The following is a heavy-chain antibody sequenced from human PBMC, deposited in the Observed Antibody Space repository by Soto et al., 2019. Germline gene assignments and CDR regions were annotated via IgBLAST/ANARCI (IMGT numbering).Heavy chain of an antibody. Sequence: GGSLRLSCAASGFTFSNYAMHWVRQAPGKGLEWVAFISYDGRNKCYADSVKGRFTISRDNSKNTLYLQMNSLRAEDTAVYYCATEGADSSRTSDALDIWGQGTMVTVSS. V-gene: IGHV3-30*04. CDR1: GFTFSNYA. CDR2: ISYDGRNK. J-gene: IGHJ3*02. D-gene: IGHD2-21*02. CDR3: ATEGADSSRTSDALDI.